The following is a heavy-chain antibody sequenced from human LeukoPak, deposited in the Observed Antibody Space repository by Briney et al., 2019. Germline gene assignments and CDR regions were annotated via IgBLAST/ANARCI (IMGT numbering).Heavy chain of an antibody. CDR1: GFTFDDYT. V-gene: IGHV3-43*01. Sequence: PGGSLRLSCAASGFTFDDYTMHWVRQAPGKGLEWVSLICWDGGSTYYADSVKGRFTISRDNSKNSLYLQMNSLRTEDTALYYCAKSVGAAAGIDYWGQGTLVTVSS. J-gene: IGHJ4*02. CDR3: AKSVGAAAGIDY. D-gene: IGHD6-13*01. CDR2: ICWDGGST.